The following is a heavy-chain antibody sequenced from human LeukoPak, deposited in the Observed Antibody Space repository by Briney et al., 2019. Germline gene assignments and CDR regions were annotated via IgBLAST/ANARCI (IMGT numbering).Heavy chain of an antibody. J-gene: IGHJ4*02. CDR1: GYTFTKNY. Sequence: GASVKVSCKASGYTFTKNYSHWVGQAGGQGVEWMGMIYHRDGSTSYAQNFQARVTVPRDTSTTTVHMELRGLRSEDTAVYYCARDQEGFDYWGQGTVVTVSS. CDR3: ARDQEGFDY. V-gene: IGHV1-46*01. CDR2: IYHRDGST.